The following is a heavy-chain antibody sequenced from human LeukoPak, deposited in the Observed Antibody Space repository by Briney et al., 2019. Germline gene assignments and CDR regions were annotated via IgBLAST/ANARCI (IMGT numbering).Heavy chain of an antibody. CDR2: INHSGST. D-gene: IGHD3-3*01. Sequence: SETLSLTCAVYGGSFSGYYWSWIRQPPGKGLEWIGEINHSGSTNYNPSLKSRVTISVDTSNNQFSLKLSSVTAAGTAVYYCARGFITIFGVDPFDYWGQGTLVTVSS. V-gene: IGHV4-34*01. CDR3: ARGFITIFGVDPFDY. CDR1: GGSFSGYY. J-gene: IGHJ4*02.